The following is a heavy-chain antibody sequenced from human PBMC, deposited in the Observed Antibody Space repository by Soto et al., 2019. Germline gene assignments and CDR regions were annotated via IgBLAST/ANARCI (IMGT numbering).Heavy chain of an antibody. D-gene: IGHD3-16*01. CDR1: GGTFSSYA. CDR3: ARNGGPLGSYYYGMDV. Sequence: QVQLVQSGAEVKKPGSSVKVSCKASGGTFSSYAISWVRQAPGQGLEWMGGIIPIFGTANYAQNFQGRVTITADESTSTAYMGLSSLRSEDTAVYYCARNGGPLGSYYYGMDVWGQGTTVTVSS. J-gene: IGHJ6*02. CDR2: IIPIFGTA. V-gene: IGHV1-69*12.